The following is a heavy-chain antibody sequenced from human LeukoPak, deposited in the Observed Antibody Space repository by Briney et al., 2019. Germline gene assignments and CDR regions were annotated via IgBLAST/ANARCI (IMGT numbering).Heavy chain of an antibody. CDR2: IWYDGSNK. CDR3: ARELIAVAGTDYYYGMGV. CDR1: GSTFSSYG. J-gene: IGHJ6*02. Sequence: GGSLRLSCAASGSTFSSYGMHWVRQAPGKGLEWVAVIWYDGSNKYYADSVKGRFTISRDNSKNTLYLQMNSLRAEDTAVYYCARELIAVAGTDYYYGMGVWGQGTTVTVSS. D-gene: IGHD6-19*01. V-gene: IGHV3-33*01.